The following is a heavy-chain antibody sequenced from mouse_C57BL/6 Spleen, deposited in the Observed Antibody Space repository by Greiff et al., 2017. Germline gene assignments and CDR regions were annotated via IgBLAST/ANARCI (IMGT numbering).Heavy chain of an antibody. CDR1: GYTFTSYW. CDR2: INPSSGYT. Sequence: VQLQQSGAELAKPGASVKLSCKASGYTFTSYWMHWVKQRPGQGLEWIGYINPSSGYTKYNQKFKDKATLTADQSSSTAYMQLSSLTYEDSAVYYCARAEWLLRSFAYWGQGTLVTVSA. J-gene: IGHJ3*01. D-gene: IGHD2-3*01. V-gene: IGHV1-7*01. CDR3: ARAEWLLRSFAY.